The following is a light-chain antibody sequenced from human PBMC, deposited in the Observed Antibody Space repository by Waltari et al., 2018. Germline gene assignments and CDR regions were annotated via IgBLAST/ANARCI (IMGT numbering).Light chain of an antibody. V-gene: IGKV4-1*01. CDR3: QQYYKTPQT. Sequence: DIVMTQSPDSLAVSLGERATINCKSSQSVWHSPNNMTYLTWYHQKPGQHAKLLISWASTREPGVPARFSGSGSGTDFTTIISSRQDEEVAVSYCQQYYKTPQTFGQGTKVEIK. J-gene: IGKJ1*01. CDR2: WAS. CDR1: QSVWHSPNNMTY.